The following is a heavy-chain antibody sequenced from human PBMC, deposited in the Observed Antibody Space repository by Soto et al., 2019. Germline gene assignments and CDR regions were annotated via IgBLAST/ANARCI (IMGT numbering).Heavy chain of an antibody. CDR3: ARGEPLFGIAVAGPLGASFDY. J-gene: IGHJ4*02. D-gene: IGHD6-19*01. CDR2: INPNSGGT. V-gene: IGHV1-2*04. CDR1: GYTFTGYY. Sequence: GASVEVSCKASGYTFTGYYMHWVRQAPGQGLEWMGWINPNSGGTNYAQKFQGWVTMTRDTSISTAYMELSRLRSDDTAVYYCARGEPLFGIAVAGPLGASFDYWGQGTLVTVSS.